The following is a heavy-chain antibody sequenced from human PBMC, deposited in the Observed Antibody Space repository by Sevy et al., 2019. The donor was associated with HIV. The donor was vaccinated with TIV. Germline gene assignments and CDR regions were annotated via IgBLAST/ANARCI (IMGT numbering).Heavy chain of an antibody. CDR1: GFTFSNFW. V-gene: IGHV3-7*04. D-gene: IGHD2-21*02. CDR2: INQDGSNI. Sequence: GGSLRLSCAASGFTFSNFWMSWVRQAPGKELEWVANINQDGSNIYYVDSVKGRFSISRDNTENSVYLQMNGLRAEDTAVYYCVRAVGGADAYWGQGTLVTVSS. CDR3: VRAVGGADAY. J-gene: IGHJ4*02.